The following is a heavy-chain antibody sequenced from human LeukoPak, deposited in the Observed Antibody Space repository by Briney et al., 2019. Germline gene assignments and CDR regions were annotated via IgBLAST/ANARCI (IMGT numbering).Heavy chain of an antibody. Sequence: SVKLSCKASGHTFSSYAISWVRHAPGQGLEWMGRIIPIFGTANYAQKFQGRVTITADKSTSTAYMELSSLRSEDTAVYYCARTAIKGPYYYMDVWGKGTTVTVSS. J-gene: IGHJ6*03. CDR2: IIPIFGTA. V-gene: IGHV1-69*06. CDR3: ARTAIKGPYYYMDV. CDR1: GHTFSSYA.